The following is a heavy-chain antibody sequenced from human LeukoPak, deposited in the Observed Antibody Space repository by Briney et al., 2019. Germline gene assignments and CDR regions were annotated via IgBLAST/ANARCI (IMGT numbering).Heavy chain of an antibody. Sequence: SETLSLTCTLSGGSISTYYWSWVRQPPGKGLEWIGYIYYTGSTDYNPSLKSRVTMSVDTSKNQFSLKLSSVTAADTAVYYCARGTHTGFTNGWSFWGQGTLVTVSS. CDR3: ARGTHTGFTNGWSF. CDR2: IYYTGST. D-gene: IGHD6-13*01. V-gene: IGHV4-59*12. CDR1: GGSISTYY. J-gene: IGHJ1*01.